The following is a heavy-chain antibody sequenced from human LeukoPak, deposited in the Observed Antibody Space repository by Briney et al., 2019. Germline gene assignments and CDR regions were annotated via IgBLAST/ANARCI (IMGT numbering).Heavy chain of an antibody. CDR2: LYSGSDT. Sequence: GGSLRLSCAASGFSVSTNDMNWVRQAPGQGLEWVSILYSGSDTYYADSVEGRFIISRDSSKNTLSLQMNDLRAEDTAVYYCARVGDHFHWYLDLWGRGTLVTVSS. D-gene: IGHD3-3*02. J-gene: IGHJ2*01. CDR1: GFSVSTND. V-gene: IGHV3-53*01. CDR3: ARVGDHFHWYLDL.